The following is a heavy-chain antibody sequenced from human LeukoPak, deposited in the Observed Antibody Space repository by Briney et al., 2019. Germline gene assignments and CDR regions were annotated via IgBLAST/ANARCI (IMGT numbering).Heavy chain of an antibody. J-gene: IGHJ5*02. V-gene: IGHV4-34*01. D-gene: IGHD6-13*01. CDR1: GGSFSGYY. Sequence: SETLSFTCAVYGGSFSGYYWSWLHQPPGKGLEWVIIINHGAGTNYNPSLKSRVTISVDTSNNPFSLQLSSLTASDTAVYYCGRARADGRKIYQYDPWGQGTLVTVSS. CDR3: GRARADGRKIYQYDP. CDR2: INHGAGT.